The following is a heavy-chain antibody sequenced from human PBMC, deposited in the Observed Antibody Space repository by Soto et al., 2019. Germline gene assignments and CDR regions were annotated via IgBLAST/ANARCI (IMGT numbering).Heavy chain of an antibody. V-gene: IGHV4-34*01. CDR3: ARARPFIRITMVRGTSLPRWFDP. J-gene: IGHJ5*02. D-gene: IGHD3-10*01. Sequence: QVQLQQWGAGLLKPSETLSLTCAVYGGSFSGYYWSWIRQPPGKGLEWIGEINHSGSTNYNPSLKSRGTISVDTSKNQFSLKLSSVTAADTAVYYCARARPFIRITMVRGTSLPRWFDPWGQGTLVTVSS. CDR1: GGSFSGYY. CDR2: INHSGST.